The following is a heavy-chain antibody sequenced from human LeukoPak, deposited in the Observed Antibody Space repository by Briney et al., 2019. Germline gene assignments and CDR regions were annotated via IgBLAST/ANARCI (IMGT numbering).Heavy chain of an antibody. CDR1: GYSISSGYY. CDR3: ARHLGGYDPRGFDY. V-gene: IGHV4-38-2*02. D-gene: IGHD5-12*01. J-gene: IGHJ4*02. CDR2: INHSGST. Sequence: SETLSLTCTVSGYSISSGYYWSWIRQPPGKGLEWIGEINHSGSTNYNPSLKSRVTISVDTSKNQFSLKLSSVTAADTAVYYCARHLGGYDPRGFDYWGQGTLVTVSS.